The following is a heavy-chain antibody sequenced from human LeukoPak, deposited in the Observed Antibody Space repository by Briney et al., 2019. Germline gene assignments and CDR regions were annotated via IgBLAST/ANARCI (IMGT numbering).Heavy chain of an antibody. V-gene: IGHV1-2*02. CDR2: INPNSGGT. J-gene: IGHJ4*02. D-gene: IGHD6-13*01. CDR3: ATSSSWYGGGNY. CDR1: GYTFTGYY. Sequence: ASVKVSCKASGYTFTGYYMHWVRQAPGQGLEWMGWINPNSGGTNYAQKFQGRVTMTRDTSISTAYMELSRLRSDDTAVYYCATSSSWYGGGNYWGQGTLVTVSS.